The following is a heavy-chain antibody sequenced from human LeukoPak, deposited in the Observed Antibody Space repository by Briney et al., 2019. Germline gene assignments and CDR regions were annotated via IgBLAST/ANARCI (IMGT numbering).Heavy chain of an antibody. CDR3: ARGSLGPLGDYYYDSRGYYSSTGYMGV. V-gene: IGHV3-21*01. D-gene: IGHD3-22*01. CDR1: GFTFSSYS. CDR2: ISSSSSYI. Sequence: GVSLRLSCAASGFTFSSYSMNWVRQAPGKGLEWVSSISSSSSYIYYADSVKGRFTISRDNAKNSLYLQMNSLRAEDTAVYYCARGSLGPLGDYYYDSRGYYSSTGYMGVWSKGTTLTVSS. J-gene: IGHJ6*03.